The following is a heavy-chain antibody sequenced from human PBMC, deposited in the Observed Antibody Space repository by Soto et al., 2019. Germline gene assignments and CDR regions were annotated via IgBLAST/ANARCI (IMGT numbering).Heavy chain of an antibody. Sequence: EVQLVESGGALVQPGGSLRLSCAASGFTFSSYWMHWVRQAPGKGLVWVSRINSDGSSTRYADSVKGRVTISRDNAKNTLYLQMNSLRAEDTAVYYCAVAVAVPTAIGYWGQGTRVTVS. CDR2: INSDGSST. J-gene: IGHJ4*02. V-gene: IGHV3-74*01. CDR3: AVAVAVPTAIGY. D-gene: IGHD6-19*01. CDR1: GFTFSSYW.